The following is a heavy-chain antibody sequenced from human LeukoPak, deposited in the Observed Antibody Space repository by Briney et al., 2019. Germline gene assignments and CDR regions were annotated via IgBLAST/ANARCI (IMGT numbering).Heavy chain of an antibody. CDR2: IYPGDSNT. CDR1: GYSFTTYW. J-gene: IGHJ3*02. D-gene: IGHD3-3*01. CDR3: ARHLRARPFDI. Sequence: GESLKISCKGSGYSFTTYWISWVRQMPGKGLEWMGIIYPGDSNTRYSPSFQGQVTISADKSISTAYLQWSSLKASDTAMYYCARHLRARPFDIWGQGTMVTVSS. V-gene: IGHV5-51*01.